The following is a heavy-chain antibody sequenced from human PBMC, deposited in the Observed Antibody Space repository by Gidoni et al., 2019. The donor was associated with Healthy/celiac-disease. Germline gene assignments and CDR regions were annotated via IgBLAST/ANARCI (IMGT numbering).Heavy chain of an antibody. CDR2: T. CDR3: ARHYCSSTSCLPSVPDFWAFDI. D-gene: IGHD2-2*01. Sequence: TYYNPSLKSRVTISVDTSKNQFSLKLSSVTAADTAVYYCARHYCSSTSCLPSVPDFWAFDIWGQGTRVTVSS. V-gene: IGHV4-39*01. J-gene: IGHJ3*02.